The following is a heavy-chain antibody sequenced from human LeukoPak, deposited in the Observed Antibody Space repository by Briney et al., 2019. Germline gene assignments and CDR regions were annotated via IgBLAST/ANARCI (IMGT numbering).Heavy chain of an antibody. D-gene: IGHD3-9*01. CDR1: GFTFSTFW. J-gene: IGHJ6*03. CDR3: ARDAAGGDAGLAGYYFYYMDV. CDR2: LSHDASKE. V-gene: IGHV3-30*03. Sequence: GGSLRLSCATSGFTFSTFWMHWVRQSPGKGLEWVALLSHDASKEFYGDSVKGRFTISRDNSKNTVYLQMNSLRPEDTAVYYCARDAAGGDAGLAGYYFYYMDVWGAGTAVTVSS.